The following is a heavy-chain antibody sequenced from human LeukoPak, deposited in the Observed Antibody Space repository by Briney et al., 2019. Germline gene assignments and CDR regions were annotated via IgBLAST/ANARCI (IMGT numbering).Heavy chain of an antibody. Sequence: PSETLSLTCTVSGGSISSSSYYWGWIRQPPGNGLEWIGSIYYSGSTYYNPSLKSRVTISVDTSKNQFSLKLSSVTAADTAVYYCARDRGYYYYMDVWGKGTTVTVSS. CDR3: ARDRGYYYYMDV. J-gene: IGHJ6*03. CDR1: GGSISSSSYY. V-gene: IGHV4-39*07. CDR2: IYYSGST.